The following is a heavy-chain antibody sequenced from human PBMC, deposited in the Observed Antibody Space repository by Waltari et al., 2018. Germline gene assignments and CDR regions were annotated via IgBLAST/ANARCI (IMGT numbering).Heavy chain of an antibody. CDR1: GGTFSRFT. D-gene: IGHD6-19*01. Sequence: QVQLVQSGAEVKKPGSSVKVSCKASGGTFSRFTISWVRQAPGQGLQWIGDFTPIVGIRNFAQKFQGRVTITGDESTRTAYMELSSLTSEDTAVYYCVREEMAVTGRAFDIWGQGTMVTVSS. V-gene: IGHV1-69*08. J-gene: IGHJ3*02. CDR3: VREEMAVTGRAFDI. CDR2: FTPIVGIR.